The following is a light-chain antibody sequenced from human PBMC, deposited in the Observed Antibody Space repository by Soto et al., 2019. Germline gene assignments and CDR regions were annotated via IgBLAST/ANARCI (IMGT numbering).Light chain of an antibody. CDR3: QQYGSSGT. V-gene: IGKV3-20*01. CDR1: QSVSSN. Sequence: EIMMTQSPATLSVSPGERATLSCRASQSVSSNFAWYQQKPGQAPRLLIYGASNRATGIPDRFSGSGSGTDFTLTISRLEPEDFAVYYCQQYGSSGTFGQGTKVDIK. J-gene: IGKJ1*01. CDR2: GAS.